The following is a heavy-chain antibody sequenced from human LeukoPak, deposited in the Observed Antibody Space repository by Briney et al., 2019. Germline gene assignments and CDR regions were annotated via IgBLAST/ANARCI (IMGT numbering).Heavy chain of an antibody. CDR1: GFTFSSYA. Sequence: GGSLRLSCGASGFTFSSYAMHWVRQAPGKGLEYVSAITNNGGTTYYANSVKGRFTISRDNSKNTLFLQMGSLRPEDMAVYYCARDTDGSGWSFDYWGQGTLVTVSS. CDR3: ARDTDGSGWSFDY. D-gene: IGHD6-19*01. CDR2: ITNNGGTT. J-gene: IGHJ4*02. V-gene: IGHV3-64*01.